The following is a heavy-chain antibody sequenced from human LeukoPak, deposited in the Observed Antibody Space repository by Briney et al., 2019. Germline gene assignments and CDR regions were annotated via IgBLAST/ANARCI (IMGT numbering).Heavy chain of an antibody. CDR2: IYYSGST. V-gene: IGHV4-59*08. CDR1: GGSISSYY. J-gene: IGHJ3*02. D-gene: IGHD2-2*01. CDR3: ARSTPDDAFDI. Sequence: SETLSLTCTVSGGSISSYYWSWILQPPGKGLEGFGYIYYSGSTNYNPSLNSRVTISVDTSKNKFSLKLSSVTAADTAVYYCARSTPDDAFDIWGQGTRVTVSS.